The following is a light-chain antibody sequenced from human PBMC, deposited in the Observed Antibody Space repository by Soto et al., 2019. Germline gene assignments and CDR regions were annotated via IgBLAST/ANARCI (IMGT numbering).Light chain of an antibody. J-gene: IGKJ1*01. CDR1: QSISGY. CDR3: QQSYSTPWT. CDR2: GTS. Sequence: DIQMTQSPSSLSGAAGDRVTITCRASQSISGYLNWYQQKPGKAPKVLMYGTSILQTGVSSRFSGSGSGTDFTLTINSLQPADLATYYCQQSYSTPWTFGQGTKVEIK. V-gene: IGKV1-39*01.